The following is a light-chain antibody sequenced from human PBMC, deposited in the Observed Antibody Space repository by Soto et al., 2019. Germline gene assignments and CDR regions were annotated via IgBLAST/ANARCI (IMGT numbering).Light chain of an antibody. CDR1: QSLLHITGETF. V-gene: IGKV2D-29*02. Sequence: DVVMTQSPLSLSVTPGQPASISCKSSQSLLHITGETFLFWYLQKPGQSPQLLIYEVSTRVSGVPDRVSGSGSGTDFTLEISRVETDDVGIYYCMQSTQLPPTFGQGTLLE. CDR2: EVS. J-gene: IGKJ5*01. CDR3: MQSTQLPPT.